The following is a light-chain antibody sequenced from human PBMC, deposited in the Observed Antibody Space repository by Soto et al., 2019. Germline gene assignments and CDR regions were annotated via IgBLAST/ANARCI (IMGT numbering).Light chain of an antibody. V-gene: IGLV2-23*02. J-gene: IGLJ2*01. CDR3: CSCGGSGKI. CDR1: SSDIGSYNL. Sequence: QSALTQPASVSGSPGQSITISCNGTSSDIGSYNLLSWYQQHPGKAPKLMIYEVTKRPSGVSNRFSGSKSGNTASLTISGLQAEDEADYYCCSCGGSGKIFGGGTKLTVL. CDR2: EVT.